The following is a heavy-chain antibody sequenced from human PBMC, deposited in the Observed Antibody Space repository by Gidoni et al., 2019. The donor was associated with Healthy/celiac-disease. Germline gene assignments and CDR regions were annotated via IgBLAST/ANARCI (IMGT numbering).Heavy chain of an antibody. D-gene: IGHD3-9*01. V-gene: IGHV4-31*03. CDR1: GGSIRSGGYY. J-gene: IGHJ4*02. CDR2: IYYSGST. Sequence: QVQLQESGTGLVKPSQTLSLTCTVSGGSIRSGGYYGSWIRQHPGKCLEWIGYIYYSGSTYYNPALKSRVTISVDTSKNQCSLKLSFVTAADTAVYYCARRSWGLFDWSPGAFDYWGQGTRVTVSS. CDR3: ARRSWGLFDWSPGAFDY.